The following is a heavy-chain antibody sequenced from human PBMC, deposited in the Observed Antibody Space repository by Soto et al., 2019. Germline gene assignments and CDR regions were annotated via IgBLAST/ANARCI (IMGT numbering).Heavy chain of an antibody. D-gene: IGHD6-13*01. Sequence: QVRLVESGGGVVQPGRSLRLSCEASGFIFPNFGLHWVRQAPGKGLQWLGVVSSDGSRKYYADSVRGRLNISRDNPKNTLYLQLDRLSADDTAVYYCAKSVNLDFSATWYAPDYWGQGTLVTVSS. J-gene: IGHJ4*02. CDR3: AKSVNLDFSATWYAPDY. V-gene: IGHV3-30*18. CDR1: GFIFPNFG. CDR2: VSSDGSRK.